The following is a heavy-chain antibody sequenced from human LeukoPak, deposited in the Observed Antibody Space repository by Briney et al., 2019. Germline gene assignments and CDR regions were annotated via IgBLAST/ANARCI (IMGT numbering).Heavy chain of an antibody. CDR1: GYTFTSYY. J-gene: IGHJ3*02. D-gene: IGHD4-17*01. Sequence: ASVKVSCTASGYTFTSYYMHWVRQAPGQGLEWMGIINPSGGSTSYAQRFQGRVTMTRDTSTSTVYMELSSLRPEDTAVYYCARDYGDYASLDAFDIWGQGTMVTVSS. V-gene: IGHV1-46*01. CDR3: ARDYGDYASLDAFDI. CDR2: INPSGGST.